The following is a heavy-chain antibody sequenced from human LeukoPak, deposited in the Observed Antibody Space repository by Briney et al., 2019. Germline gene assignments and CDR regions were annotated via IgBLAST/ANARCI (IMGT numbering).Heavy chain of an antibody. Sequence: GGSLRLSCAASGFVFSSNGMSWVRQAPGKGLEWVSIISDDGGSTHYADSVKGRFTISRDNAKNSLYLQMNSLRAEDTAIYSCARDHNSGYVHDAFDIWGQGTMVTVSS. D-gene: IGHD5-12*01. CDR3: ARDHNSGYVHDAFDI. J-gene: IGHJ3*02. V-gene: IGHV3-23*01. CDR1: GFVFSSNG. CDR2: ISDDGGST.